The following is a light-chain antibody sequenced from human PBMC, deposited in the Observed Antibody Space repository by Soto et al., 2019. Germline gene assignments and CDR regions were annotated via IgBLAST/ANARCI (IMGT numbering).Light chain of an antibody. CDR3: QHYLNYPIT. J-gene: IGKJ5*01. Sequence: DIQMTQSPSSVSASVGDRVTITCRASQGINNWLAWYQQKPGTAPKVLISGASNLHGGVPSRFSGSGSSTDFTLTITHLQSEDFATYYCQHYLNYPITFGQGTRLEI. CDR1: QGINNW. CDR2: GAS. V-gene: IGKV1-12*01.